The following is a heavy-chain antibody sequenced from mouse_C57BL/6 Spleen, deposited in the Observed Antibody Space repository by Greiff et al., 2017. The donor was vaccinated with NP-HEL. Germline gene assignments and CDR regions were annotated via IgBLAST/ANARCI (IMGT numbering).Heavy chain of an antibody. V-gene: IGHV1-53*01. D-gene: IGHD1-1*01. CDR3: ARCPVVATRGYFDV. CDR2: INPSNGGT. Sequence: QVQLQQPGTELVKPGASVKLSCKASGYTFTSYWMHWVKQRPGQGLEWIGNINPSNGGTNYNEKFKSKATLTVDKSSSTAYMQLSSLTSEDSAVKYCARCPVVATRGYFDVWGTGTTVTVSS. CDR1: GYTFTSYW. J-gene: IGHJ1*03.